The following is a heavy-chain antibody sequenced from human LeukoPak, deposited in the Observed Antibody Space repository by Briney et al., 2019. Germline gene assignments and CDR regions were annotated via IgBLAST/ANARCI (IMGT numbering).Heavy chain of an antibody. CDR3: ARASSNAGFGY. CDR1: GYTFTTYY. CDR2: INPSGGST. V-gene: IGHV1-46*01. J-gene: IGHJ4*02. D-gene: IGHD4-11*01. Sequence: ASLTVSCTASGYTFTTYYMPWVRQAPGQGLEWIGIINPSGGSTSYAQKVQGRVTMTCDTSTSTVYMELSSLRSEDTAVYYCARASSNAGFGYWGQGTLVTVSA.